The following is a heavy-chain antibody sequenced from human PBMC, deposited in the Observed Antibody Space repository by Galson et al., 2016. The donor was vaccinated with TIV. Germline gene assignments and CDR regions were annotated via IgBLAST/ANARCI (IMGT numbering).Heavy chain of an antibody. V-gene: IGHV3-33*03. CDR3: ARVFASYNFDY. J-gene: IGHJ4*02. CDR1: GFTFGSYG. CDR2: IGYDGSDI. Sequence: SLRLSCATSGFTFGSYGMHWVRQATGKGLEWVAVIGYDGSDINYADSVKGRFTISRDNVKNTLYLQMNSLRVDDTAVYYCARVFASYNFDYWGQGTLVTVSS. D-gene: IGHD3-10*02.